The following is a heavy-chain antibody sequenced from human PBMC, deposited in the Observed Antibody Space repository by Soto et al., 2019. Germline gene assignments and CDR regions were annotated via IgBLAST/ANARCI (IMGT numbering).Heavy chain of an antibody. CDR2: ISSSSSYI. J-gene: IGHJ6*02. Sequence: EVQLVESGGGLVKPGGSLRLSCAASGFTFSSYSMNWVRQATGKGLEWVSSISSSSSYIYYADSVKGRFTISRDNAKDSLYLQMNSLRAEETAVYYCARDLYYDFWSGYYRRRPGYYYYYGMDVWGQGTTVTVSS. V-gene: IGHV3-21*01. CDR3: ARDLYYDFWSGYYRRRPGYYYYYGMDV. CDR1: GFTFSSYS. D-gene: IGHD3-3*01.